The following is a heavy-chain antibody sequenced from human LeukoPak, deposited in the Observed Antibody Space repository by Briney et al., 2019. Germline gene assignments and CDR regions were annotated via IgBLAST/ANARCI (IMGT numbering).Heavy chain of an antibody. CDR1: GFTFSTYG. V-gene: IGHV3-30*18. J-gene: IGHJ4*02. CDR2: TSHDGSSM. CDR3: VKDRGKWYESLDC. Sequence: GGSLRLSCAVSGFTFSTYGMHWVRQAPGKGLEWLTVTSHDGSSMYYADSVKGRFTISRDNSKNTLYLQMNSLRPEDTAVFYCVKDRGKWYESLDCWGQGTLVTVSS. D-gene: IGHD2-15*01.